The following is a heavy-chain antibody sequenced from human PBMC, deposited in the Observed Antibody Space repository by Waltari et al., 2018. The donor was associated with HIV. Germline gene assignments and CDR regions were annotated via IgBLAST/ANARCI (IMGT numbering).Heavy chain of an antibody. CDR1: GFTFSSYG. J-gene: IGHJ6*02. D-gene: IGHD3-10*01. V-gene: IGHV3-33*01. Sequence: QVQLVESGGGVVQPGRSLRLSCAASGFTFSSYGMHRVRQAPGQGLEWVAVIWYDGSNKSYADSVKGRFTISRDNSKNTLYLQMNSLRAEDTAVYYCARDFRGYGSGSYYDYYGMDVWGQGTTVTVSS. CDR3: ARDFRGYGSGSYYDYYGMDV. CDR2: IWYDGSNK.